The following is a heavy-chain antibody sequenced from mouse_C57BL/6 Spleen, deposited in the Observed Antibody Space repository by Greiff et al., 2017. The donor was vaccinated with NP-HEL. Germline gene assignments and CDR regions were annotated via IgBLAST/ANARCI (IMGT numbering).Heavy chain of an antibody. CDR2: INPGSGGT. CDR3: ARDRQYYSNYGGYFDV. J-gene: IGHJ1*03. CDR1: GYAFTNYL. Sequence: QVQLQQSGAELVRPGTSVKVSCKASGYAFTNYLIEWVKQRPGQGLEWIGVINPGSGGTNYNEKFKGKATLTADKSSSTAYMQLSSLTSEDSAVYFCARDRQYYSNYGGYFDVWGTGTTVTVSS. D-gene: IGHD2-5*01. V-gene: IGHV1-54*01.